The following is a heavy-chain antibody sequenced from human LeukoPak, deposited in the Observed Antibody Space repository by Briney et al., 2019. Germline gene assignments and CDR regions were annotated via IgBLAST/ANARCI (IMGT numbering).Heavy chain of an antibody. CDR3: ARVDSPDYGDFYYYYMDV. D-gene: IGHD4-17*01. CDR2: IFHSGST. V-gene: IGHV4-4*01. CDR1: SDSIFTSNW. J-gene: IGHJ6*03. Sequence: SGTLSLTCTVSSDSIFTSNWWSWVRQPPGKGLEWIGQIFHSGSTSYSPSLKSRVTISMDKSKNQISLRLTSVTAADTAVYCCARVDSPDYGDFYYYYMDVWGKGTTVTVSS.